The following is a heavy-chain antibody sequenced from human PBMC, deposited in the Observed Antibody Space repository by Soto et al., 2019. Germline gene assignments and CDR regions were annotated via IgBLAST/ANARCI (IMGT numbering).Heavy chain of an antibody. D-gene: IGHD4-17*01. CDR2: IWYDGSNK. J-gene: IGHJ6*02. Sequence: PGGSLKLSCAASGFTFNSYGMDWVRQAQGKGLEWVAVIWYDGSNKYYADSVKGRFTIYRDNSKNTLYLQMNSLTAEATAVYYCARREMIDYGDYFLYYYYGMGVWGQGPTVTVSS. CDR3: ARREMIDYGDYFLYYYYGMGV. CDR1: GFTFNSYG. V-gene: IGHV3-33*01.